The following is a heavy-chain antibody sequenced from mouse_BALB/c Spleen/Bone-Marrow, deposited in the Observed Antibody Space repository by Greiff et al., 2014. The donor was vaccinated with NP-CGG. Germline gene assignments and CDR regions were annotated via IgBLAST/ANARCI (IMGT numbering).Heavy chain of an antibody. V-gene: IGHV1-7*01. Sequence: VQLQQSGTELAKPGASVKMSCKASGYTFTNSWMHWVKQRPEQGLEWIGYINPSTGYTDYNQKFKDKATLTADKSSSTAYMQLSSLTSEDSAFYYCTRDTSGYVDYWGQGTTLTVSS. D-gene: IGHD3-2*01. CDR1: GYTFTNSW. CDR3: TRDTSGYVDY. J-gene: IGHJ2*01. CDR2: INPSTGYT.